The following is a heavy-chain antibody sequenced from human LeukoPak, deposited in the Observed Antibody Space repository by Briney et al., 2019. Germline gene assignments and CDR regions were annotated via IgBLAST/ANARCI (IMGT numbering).Heavy chain of an antibody. J-gene: IGHJ5*02. CDR1: GASISNNKYF. Sequence: PSETLSLTCAVSGASISNNKYFWAWIRQPPGKGLEWIGTVYYIGTTFYNPSLKSRLTLSVDTSKNQFSLKLGSVTAAGTSVYYCARLSDRDPQHWFDPWGQGILVTVSS. V-gene: IGHV4-39*01. CDR3: ARLSDRDPQHWFDP. CDR2: VYYIGTT. D-gene: IGHD3-10*01.